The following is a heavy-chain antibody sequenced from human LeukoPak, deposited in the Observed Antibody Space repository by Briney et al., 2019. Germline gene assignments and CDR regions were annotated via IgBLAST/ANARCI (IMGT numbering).Heavy chain of an antibody. J-gene: IGHJ4*02. D-gene: IGHD2-15*01. V-gene: IGHV1-2*02. CDR3: ARERDIVVVVAAILGY. CDR1: GYTFTGYY. Sequence: ASVKDSCKASGYTFTGYYMHWVRQAPGQGLEWMGWINPNSGGTNYAQKFQGRVTMTRDTSISTAYMELSRLRSDDTAVYYCARERDIVVVVAAILGYWGQGTLVTVSS. CDR2: INPNSGGT.